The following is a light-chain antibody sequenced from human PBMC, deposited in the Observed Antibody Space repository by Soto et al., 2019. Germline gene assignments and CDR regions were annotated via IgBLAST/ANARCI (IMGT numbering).Light chain of an antibody. CDR3: AAWDDSLNGRV. CDR1: SSNIRSNT. V-gene: IGLV1-44*01. CDR2: SSN. J-gene: IGLJ1*01. Sequence: QSVLTQPPSASGTPGQRVTISCSGSSSNIRSNTVNWYQHLPGTAPKLLIYSSNQRPSGVPDRFSGSKSGTSASLAISGPQSEDEADYYCAAWDDSLNGRVFGTGTKLTVL.